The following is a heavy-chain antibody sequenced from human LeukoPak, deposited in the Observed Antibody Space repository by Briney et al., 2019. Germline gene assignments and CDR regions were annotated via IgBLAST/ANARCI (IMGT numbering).Heavy chain of an antibody. CDR1: GGSFSGYY. CDR3: ARLDSSGWWPYDY. J-gene: IGHJ4*02. Sequence: SETLSLTCAVYGGSFSGYYWSWLRQPPGKGLEWIGEINHSGSTNYNPSLKSRVTISVDTSKNQFSLKLSSVTAADTAVYYCARLDSSGWWPYDYWGQGTLVTVSS. D-gene: IGHD6-19*01. CDR2: INHSGST. V-gene: IGHV4-34*01.